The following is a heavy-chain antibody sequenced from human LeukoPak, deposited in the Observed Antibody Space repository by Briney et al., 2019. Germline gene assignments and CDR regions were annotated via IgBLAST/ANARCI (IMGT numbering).Heavy chain of an antibody. D-gene: IGHD6-13*01. V-gene: IGHV4-30-2*01. CDR1: GGSISSGGYS. CDR3: AGHGYSSSWTDAFDI. J-gene: IGHJ3*02. CDR2: IYHSGST. Sequence: KPSETLSLTCAVSGGSISSGGYSWSWIRQPPGKGLEWIGYIYHSGSTYYNPSLKSRVTISVDRSKNQFSLKLSSVTAADTAVYYCAGHGYSSSWTDAFDIWGQGTMVTVSS.